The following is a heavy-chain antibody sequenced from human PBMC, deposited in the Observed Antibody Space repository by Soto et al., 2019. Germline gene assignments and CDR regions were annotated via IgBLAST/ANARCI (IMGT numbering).Heavy chain of an antibody. J-gene: IGHJ2*01. CDR2: INHSGSS. CDR3: ARMAGPWYFDL. V-gene: IGHV4-34*01. Sequence: SETLSLTCAVHGGSFSGFYWTWIRQPPGKGLEWVGEINHSGSSNYNPPLKSRVTMSLDTSRNQFSLSLNSVTAADTAVYYCARMAGPWYFDLWGRGTLVTVSS. CDR1: GGSFSGFY.